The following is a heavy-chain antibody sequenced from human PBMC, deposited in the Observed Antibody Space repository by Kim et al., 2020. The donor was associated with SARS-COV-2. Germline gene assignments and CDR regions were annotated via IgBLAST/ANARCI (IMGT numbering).Heavy chain of an antibody. CDR1: GFTFSSNW. J-gene: IGHJ4*02. CDR3: ARGDYTKNLYYFDY. V-gene: IGHV3-74*01. CDR2: INSDGSST. D-gene: IGHD4-4*01. Sequence: GGSLRLSCAASGFTFSSNWMHWVRQAPGKGLVWVSRINSDGSSTSYADFVKGRFTISRDNAKNTLYLQMNSLRAEDTAVYYCARGDYTKNLYYFDYWGQGTLVTVSS.